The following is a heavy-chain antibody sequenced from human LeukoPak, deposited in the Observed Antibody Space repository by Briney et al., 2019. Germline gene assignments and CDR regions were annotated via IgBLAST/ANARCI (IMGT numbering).Heavy chain of an antibody. CDR3: AKGVSSVVYALNWFDP. V-gene: IGHV3-23*01. CDR1: GFTVSSNY. CDR2: ISGSGGST. D-gene: IGHD2-8*02. Sequence: GGSLRLSCAASGFTVSSNYMSWVRQAPGKGLEWVSAISGSGGSTYYADSVKGRFTISRDNSKNTLYLQMNSLRAEDTAVYYCAKGVSSVVYALNWFDPWGQGTLVTVSS. J-gene: IGHJ5*02.